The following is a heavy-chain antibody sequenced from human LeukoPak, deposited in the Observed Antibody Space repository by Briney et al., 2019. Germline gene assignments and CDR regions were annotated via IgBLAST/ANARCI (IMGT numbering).Heavy chain of an antibody. CDR1: GGSVSSGSYY. J-gene: IGHJ4*02. D-gene: IGHD2-2*01. Sequence: SETLSLTCTVSGGSVSSGSYYWSWIRQPPGKGLEWIGYIYYSGSTNYNPSLKSRVTISVDTSKNQFSLKLSSVTAADTAVYYCARGEGCSSTSCYLDYWGQGTLVTVSS. V-gene: IGHV4-61*01. CDR2: IYYSGST. CDR3: ARGEGCSSTSCYLDY.